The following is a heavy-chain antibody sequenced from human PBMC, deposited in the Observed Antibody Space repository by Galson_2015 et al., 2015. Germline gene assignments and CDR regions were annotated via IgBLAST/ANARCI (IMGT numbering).Heavy chain of an antibody. D-gene: IGHD3-9*01. J-gene: IGHJ6*02. CDR3: ARGLGYDILTGYSPYYYYGMDV. CDR1: GFTFSSYA. CDR2: ISYDGSNK. V-gene: IGHV3-30-3*01. Sequence: SLRLSCAASGFTFSSYAMHWVRQAPGKGLEWVAVISYDGSNKYYADSVKGRFTISRDNSKNTLYLQMNSLRAEDTAVYYCARGLGYDILTGYSPYYYYGMDVWGQGTTVTVSS.